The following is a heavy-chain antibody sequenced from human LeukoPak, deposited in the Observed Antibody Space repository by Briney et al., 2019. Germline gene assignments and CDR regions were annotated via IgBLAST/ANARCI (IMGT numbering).Heavy chain of an antibody. D-gene: IGHD5-24*01. CDR3: ARGCRRWLQSSDYYFDY. J-gene: IGHJ4*02. CDR1: GYTFTGYY. CDR2: INPNSGGT. Sequence: GASVKVSCKASGYTFTGYYMHWVRQAPGQGLEWMGWINPNSGGTNYAQKFQGRVTMTRDTSISTAYMELSRLRSDDTAVYYCARGCRRWLQSSDYYFDYWAREPWSPSPQ. V-gene: IGHV1-2*02.